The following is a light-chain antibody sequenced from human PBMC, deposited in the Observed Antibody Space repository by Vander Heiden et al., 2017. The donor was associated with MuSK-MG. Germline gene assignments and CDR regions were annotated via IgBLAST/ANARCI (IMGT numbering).Light chain of an antibody. Sequence: DIQLTQSPSFLSASIGDRVTITCRASQGITGYLAWYQQTPGKAPKLLIYGASTLQSGVPTRFSGSGYGSEFTLTISGLQPEDFATYYCQQLRSYPSTFGQGTRLDIK. CDR2: GAS. J-gene: IGKJ5*01. V-gene: IGKV1-9*01. CDR1: QGITGY. CDR3: QQLRSYPST.